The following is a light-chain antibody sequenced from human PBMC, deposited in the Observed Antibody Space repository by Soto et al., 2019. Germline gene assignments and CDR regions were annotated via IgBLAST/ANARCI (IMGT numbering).Light chain of an antibody. Sequence: EIVLTQSPGTLSLSPGERATLSCRASQSVSSSYLAWYQQKPGQATRLLIYGESSRATGIPDRFSGSGFGTDFTLTSSRLEPEDFAVYYCQQYGSSPWTFGQGTKVEIK. J-gene: IGKJ1*01. CDR3: QQYGSSPWT. V-gene: IGKV3-20*01. CDR1: QSVSSSY. CDR2: GES.